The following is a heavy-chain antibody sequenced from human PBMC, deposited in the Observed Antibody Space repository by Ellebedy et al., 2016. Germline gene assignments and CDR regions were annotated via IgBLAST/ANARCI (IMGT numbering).Heavy chain of an antibody. D-gene: IGHD5-12*01. J-gene: IGHJ4*02. CDR1: GFTFSSSA. CDR3: ARDVGAGGVGYATHCDY. V-gene: IGHV3-30-3*01. CDR2: ISYDESNK. Sequence: GESLKISXAASGFTFSSSAMHWVRQAPGKGLEWVAVISYDESNKYYADSVKGRFTISRDISKSTLYLQMNSLRPEDTGVYYCARDVGAGGVGYATHCDYWGQGTLVTVSS.